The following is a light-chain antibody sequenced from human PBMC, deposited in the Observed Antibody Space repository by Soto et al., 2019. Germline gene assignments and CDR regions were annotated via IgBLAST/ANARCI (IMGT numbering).Light chain of an antibody. V-gene: IGLV2-11*01. Sequence: QSALTQPRSVSGSPGQSVTISCTGTSSDVGGYNYVSWYQQYPGKAPKLIIYVVSKRPSGVPDRFSGSKSGNTASLTISGLQAEDEADYYCCSYAGTYTLWVFGGGTQLTVL. CDR3: CSYAGTYTLWV. J-gene: IGLJ3*02. CDR1: SSDVGGYNY. CDR2: VVS.